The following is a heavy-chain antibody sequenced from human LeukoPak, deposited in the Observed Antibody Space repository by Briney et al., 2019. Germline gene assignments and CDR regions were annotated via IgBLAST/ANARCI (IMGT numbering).Heavy chain of an antibody. J-gene: IGHJ4*02. Sequence: SETLSLTCTVSGGSVSSGSYYWSWIRQPPGKGLEWIGYIYYSGSTSYNPSLKSRVTISVDTSKNQFSLKLSSVTAADTAVYYCARGYSGSYGRFDYWGQGTLVTVSS. CDR1: GGSVSSGSYY. CDR3: ARGYSGSYGRFDY. D-gene: IGHD1-26*01. V-gene: IGHV4-61*01. CDR2: IYYSGST.